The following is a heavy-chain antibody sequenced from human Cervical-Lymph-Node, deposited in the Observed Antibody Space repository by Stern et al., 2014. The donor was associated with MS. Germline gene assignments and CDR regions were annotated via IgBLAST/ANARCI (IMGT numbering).Heavy chain of an antibody. V-gene: IGHV4-4*02. D-gene: IGHD5-12*01. CDR1: GASISNTNW. CDR3: ARVNTGYNWFDY. CDR2: IYHSVTT. J-gene: IGHJ5*01. Sequence: QLQLQESGPGLVKPSGTLSLICAVSGASISNTNWWGWVRQTPGMGLEWIGEIYHSVTTNFSPSLNSRFTMSLAKSKNQFSLEVKSVTAADTAIYYCARVNTGYNWFDYWGQGTLVTVSS.